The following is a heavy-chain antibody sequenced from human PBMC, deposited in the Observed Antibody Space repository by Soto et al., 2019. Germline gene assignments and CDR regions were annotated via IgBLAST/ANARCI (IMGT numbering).Heavy chain of an antibody. CDR3: ARQAYYDISFDY. CDR1: GGSISSHY. Sequence: SETLSLTCTVSGGSISSHYWSWIRQPPGKGLEWIGSIYYSGSTYYNPSLKSRVTISVDTSKNQFSLKLSSVTAADTAVYYCARQAYYDISFDYWGQGTLVTVSS. J-gene: IGHJ4*02. D-gene: IGHD3-22*01. CDR2: IYYSGST. V-gene: IGHV4-59*08.